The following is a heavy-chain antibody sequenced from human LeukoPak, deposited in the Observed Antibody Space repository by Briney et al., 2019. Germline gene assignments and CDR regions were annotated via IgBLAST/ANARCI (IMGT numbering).Heavy chain of an antibody. CDR2: IKQDESQK. CDR1: GFTFSSFW. V-gene: IGHV3-7*01. J-gene: IGHJ4*02. Sequence: GGSLRLSCAASGFTFSSFWMTWVRQAPGKGLEWVANIKQDESQKYYVDSVKGRFTISRDNAKNSLYLQMSSLRAEDTAIYYCAGDSVLGSYWGQGALVIVSS. CDR3: AGDSVLGSY. D-gene: IGHD2-21*01.